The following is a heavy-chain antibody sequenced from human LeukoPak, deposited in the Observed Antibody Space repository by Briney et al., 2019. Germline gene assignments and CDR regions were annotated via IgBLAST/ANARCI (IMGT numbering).Heavy chain of an antibody. CDR1: GYTFTSYD. J-gene: IGHJ4*02. CDR3: ARGRYDILTGTN. D-gene: IGHD3-9*01. CDR2: MNPNSGNT. V-gene: IGHV1-8*01. Sequence: ASVKVSCKASGYTFTSYDINWVRQATGQGPEWMGWMNPNSGNTGYAQKFQGRVTMTRNTSISTAYMELSSLRSEDTAVYYCARGRYDILTGTNWGQGTLVTVSS.